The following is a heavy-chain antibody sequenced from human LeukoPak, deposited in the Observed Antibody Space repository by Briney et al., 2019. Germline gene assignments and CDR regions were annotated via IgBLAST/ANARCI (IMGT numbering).Heavy chain of an antibody. D-gene: IGHD6-13*01. J-gene: IGHJ4*02. Sequence: SETLSLTCTVSGGSISSYYWSWLRQPPGKGLEGIGYIYYSGSTNYNPSLKSRVTISVDTSKNQFSLKLSSVTAADTAVYYCARGVDSYSSSDYFDYWGQGTLVTVSS. V-gene: IGHV4-59*01. CDR3: ARGVDSYSSSDYFDY. CDR1: GGSISSYY. CDR2: IYYSGST.